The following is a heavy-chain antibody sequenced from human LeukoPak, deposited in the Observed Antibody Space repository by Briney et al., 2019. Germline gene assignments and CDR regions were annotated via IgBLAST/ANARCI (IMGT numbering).Heavy chain of an antibody. J-gene: IGHJ3*02. Sequence: SETLSLTCTVSGGSISSGSYYWSWIRQPAGKGLEWIGRIYTSGSTNYNPSLKSRVTISVDTSKNQFSLKLSSVTAADAAVYYCARVTMGSGYYDNAFGIWGQGTMVTVSS. CDR3: ARVTMGSGYYDNAFGI. CDR2: IYTSGST. CDR1: GGSISSGSYY. V-gene: IGHV4-61*02. D-gene: IGHD3-22*01.